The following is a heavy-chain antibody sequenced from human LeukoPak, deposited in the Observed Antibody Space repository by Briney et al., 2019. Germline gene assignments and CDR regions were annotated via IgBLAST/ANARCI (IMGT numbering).Heavy chain of an antibody. CDR3: ARDYCGGDCFPDY. D-gene: IGHD2-21*02. V-gene: IGHV1-2*06. CDR1: GYTFTGYY. CDR2: INPNSGDT. J-gene: IGHJ4*02. Sequence: ASVKVSCKASGYTFTGYYVHCVRQAPGQGLEWMGRINPNSGDTNYAQKFQGRVTMTRDTSISTAYMELSRLRSDDTAVYYCARDYCGGDCFPDYWGQGTLVTVSS.